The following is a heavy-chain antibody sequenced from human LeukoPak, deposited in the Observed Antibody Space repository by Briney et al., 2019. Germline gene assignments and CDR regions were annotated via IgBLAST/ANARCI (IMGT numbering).Heavy chain of an antibody. J-gene: IGHJ4*02. CDR2: IGRSGSPI. CDR3: ARDSGSGWTVDY. CDR1: GFAFSSYN. Sequence: GGSLRLSCAASGFAFSSYNMNWVRQAPGKGLEWVSYIGRSGSPIYYADSVKGRFTISRDNAKNSLCLQMNSLRDEDTAVYYCARDSGSGWTVDYWGQGTLVTVSS. D-gene: IGHD6-19*01. V-gene: IGHV3-48*02.